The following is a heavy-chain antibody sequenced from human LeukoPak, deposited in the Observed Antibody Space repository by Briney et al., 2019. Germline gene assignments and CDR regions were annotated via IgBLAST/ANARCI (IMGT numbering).Heavy chain of an antibody. J-gene: IGHJ4*02. CDR3: AKDHDTVTNFSFDY. CDR2: ISYDGSNK. Sequence: GGSLRLSCAASGFTFSSYAMHWVRQAPGKGLEWVAVISYDGSNKYYADSVKGRFTISRDNSKNTLYLQMNSLRAEDTAVYYCAKDHDTVTNFSFDYWGQGTLVTVSS. V-gene: IGHV3-30*04. CDR1: GFTFSSYA. D-gene: IGHD4-17*01.